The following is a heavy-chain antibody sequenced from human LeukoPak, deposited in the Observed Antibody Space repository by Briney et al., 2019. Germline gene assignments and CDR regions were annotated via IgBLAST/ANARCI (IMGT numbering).Heavy chain of an antibody. V-gene: IGHV4-39*01. D-gene: IGHD4-17*01. CDR3: ARRSGTTVTTRYFDY. J-gene: IGHJ4*02. CDR1: GGSISSSSYY. Sequence: SETLSLTCTVSGGSISSSSYYWGWIRQPPGKGLEWIGSIYYRGSTYYNPSLKSRVTISVDTSKNQFSLKLSSVTAADTAVYYCARRSGTTVTTRYFDYWGQGTLVTVSS. CDR2: IYYRGST.